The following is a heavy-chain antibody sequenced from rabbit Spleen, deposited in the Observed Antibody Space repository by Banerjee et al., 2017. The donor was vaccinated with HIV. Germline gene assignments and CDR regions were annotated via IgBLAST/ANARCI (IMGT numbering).Heavy chain of an antibody. J-gene: IGHJ3*01. CDR1: GFDLSSYYY. D-gene: IGHD8-1*01. V-gene: IGHV1S45*01. Sequence: QEQLEESGGGLVKPEGSLTLTCKASGFDLSSYYYMCWVRQAPGKGLEWIACIYTGSSSNTYYASWAKGRFTISKTSSTTVTLQMTSLTAADTATYFCARESAGGSCANRLDLWGPGTLVTVS. CDR3: ARESAGGSCANRLDL. CDR2: IYTGSSSNT.